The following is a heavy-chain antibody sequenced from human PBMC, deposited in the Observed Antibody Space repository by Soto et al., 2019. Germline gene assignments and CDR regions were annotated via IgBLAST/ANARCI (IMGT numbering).Heavy chain of an antibody. CDR1: GGSISSYY. V-gene: IGHV4-59*01. CDR3: AREGVSSSWYNYYGMDV. J-gene: IGHJ6*02. CDR2: IYYSGST. Sequence: QVQLQESGPGLVKPSETLSLTCTVSGGSISSYYWSWIRQPPGKGLEWIGYIYYSGSTNYNPSLTRPVTISVDTSKNHFSLKLSSVTAADTAVYYCAREGVSSSWYNYYGMDVWGQGTTVTVSS. D-gene: IGHD6-13*01.